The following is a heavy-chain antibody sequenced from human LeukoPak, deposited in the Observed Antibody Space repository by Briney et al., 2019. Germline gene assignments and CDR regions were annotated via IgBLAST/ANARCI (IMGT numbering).Heavy chain of an antibody. V-gene: IGHV1-2*02. Sequence: AASVKVSCKASGYTFTGYYMHWVRQAPGQGLEWMGWINPNSGGTNYAQKFQGRVTMTRDTSISTAYMELSRLRSDDTAVYYCARGVPATKGSWFDPWGQGTLVTVSS. CDR2: INPNSGGT. J-gene: IGHJ5*02. CDR1: GYTFTGYY. CDR3: ARGVPATKGSWFDP. D-gene: IGHD2-2*01.